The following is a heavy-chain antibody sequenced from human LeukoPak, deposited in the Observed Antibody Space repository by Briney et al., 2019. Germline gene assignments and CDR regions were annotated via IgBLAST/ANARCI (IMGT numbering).Heavy chain of an antibody. CDR2: IYYSKNT. J-gene: IGHJ4*02. CDR1: GGSISSSSAY. V-gene: IGHV4-39*01. Sequence: PSETLSLTCTVSGGSISSSSAYWGWIRQPPGRGLEWIGSIYYSKNTYYNPSLKSRVTISADTSKNQFSLTLGSVSATDTAVYYCVSPRGFSYGYFDYWGQGTLVTVSS. D-gene: IGHD5-18*01. CDR3: VSPRGFSYGYFDY.